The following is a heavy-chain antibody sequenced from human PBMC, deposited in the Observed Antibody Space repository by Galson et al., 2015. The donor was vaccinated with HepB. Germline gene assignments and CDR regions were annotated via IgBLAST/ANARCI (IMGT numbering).Heavy chain of an antibody. V-gene: IGHV3-30-3*01. CDR3: ASVHCSGGSCYSYYYYYGMDV. D-gene: IGHD2-15*01. J-gene: IGHJ6*02. CDR2: ISYDGSNK. Sequence: SLRLSCAASGFTFSRYAMHWVRQAPGKGLEWVAFISYDGSNKYYADSVKGRFTISRDNSKNTLYLQMNSLRAEDTAVYYCASVHCSGGSCYSYYYYYGMDVWGQGTTVTVSS. CDR1: GFTFSRYA.